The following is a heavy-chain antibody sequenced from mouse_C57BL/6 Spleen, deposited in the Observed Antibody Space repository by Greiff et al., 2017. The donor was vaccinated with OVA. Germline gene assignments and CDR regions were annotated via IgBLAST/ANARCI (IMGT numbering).Heavy chain of an antibody. CDR3: ARPLNYYGSSYLFAY. Sequence: DVHLVESGGGLVKPGGSLKLSCAASGFTFSDYGMHWVRQAPEKGLEWVAYISSGSSTIYYADTVKGRFTISRDNAKNTLFLQMTSLRSEDTAMYYCARPLNYYGSSYLFAYWGQGTLVTVSA. CDR2: ISSGSSTI. CDR1: GFTFSDYG. V-gene: IGHV5-17*01. J-gene: IGHJ3*01. D-gene: IGHD1-1*01.